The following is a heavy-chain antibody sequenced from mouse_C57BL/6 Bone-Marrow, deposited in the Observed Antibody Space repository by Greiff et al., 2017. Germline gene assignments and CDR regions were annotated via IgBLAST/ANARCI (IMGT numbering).Heavy chain of an antibody. D-gene: IGHD2-4*01. CDR3: ARGYDYDYAKDY. CDR1: GYSFTDYN. Sequence: VHVKQSGPELVKPGASVKISCKASGYSFTDYNMNWVKQSNGKSLEWIGVINPNYGTTSYNQKFKGKATLTVDQSSSTAYMQLNSLTSEDSAVYYGARGYDYDYAKDYWGQGTSVTVSS. CDR2: INPNYGTT. V-gene: IGHV1-39*01. J-gene: IGHJ4*01.